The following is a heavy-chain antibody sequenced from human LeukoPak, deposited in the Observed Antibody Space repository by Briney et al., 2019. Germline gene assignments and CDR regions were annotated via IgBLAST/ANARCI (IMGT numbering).Heavy chain of an antibody. J-gene: IGHJ4*02. CDR3: ARDLSYYDSSGPSY. D-gene: IGHD3-22*01. CDR2: IYSDNT. V-gene: IGHV3-53*01. CDR1: GFTVSSNS. Sequence: GGSLRLSCTVSGFTVSSNSMSWVRQAPGKGLEWVSFIYSDNTHYSDSVKGRFTISRDNAKNSLYLQMNSLRAEDTAVYYCARDLSYYDSSGPSYWGQGTLVTVSS.